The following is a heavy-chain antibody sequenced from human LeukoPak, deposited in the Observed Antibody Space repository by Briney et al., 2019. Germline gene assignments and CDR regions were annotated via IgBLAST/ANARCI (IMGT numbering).Heavy chain of an antibody. CDR1: GYTFTSYG. D-gene: IGHD2-21*02. CDR3: ATVPMSFCGGDCYSFL. V-gene: IGHV1-18*01. Sequence: ASVKVSCKASGYTFTSYGISWVRQAPGQGLEWMGWISAYNGNTNYAQKLQGRVTMTTDTSTSTAYMELRSLRSDDTAVYYCATVPMSFCGGDCYSFLWGQGTLVTVSS. J-gene: IGHJ4*02. CDR2: ISAYNGNT.